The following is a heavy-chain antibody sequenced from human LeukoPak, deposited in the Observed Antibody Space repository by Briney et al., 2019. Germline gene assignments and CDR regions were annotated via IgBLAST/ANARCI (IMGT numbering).Heavy chain of an antibody. D-gene: IGHD6-19*01. CDR1: GYTFTSYY. J-gene: IGHJ4*02. V-gene: IGHV1-69*05. CDR2: IIPIFGTA. CDR3: ARGYSSGWGNYFDY. Sequence: SVKVSCKASGYTFTSYYMHWVRQAPGQGLEWMGGIIPIFGTANYAQKFQGRVTITTDESTSTAYMELSSLRSEDTAVYYCARGYSSGWGNYFDYWGQGTLVTVSS.